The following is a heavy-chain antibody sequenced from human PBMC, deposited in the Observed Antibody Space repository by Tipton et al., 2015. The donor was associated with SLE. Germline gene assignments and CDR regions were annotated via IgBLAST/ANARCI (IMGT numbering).Heavy chain of an antibody. Sequence: TLSLTCIVSGASISNYYWSWVRQPPGKGLEWVAYSYYSGSTYYNPSLKGRVTISIDTSKNQFSLKLRSVTAADTGVYYCARDLYGGATRLDYWGQGTLVTVSS. J-gene: IGHJ4*02. CDR3: ARDLYGGATRLDY. D-gene: IGHD1-26*01. CDR1: GASISNYY. V-gene: IGHV4-59*01. CDR2: SYYSGST.